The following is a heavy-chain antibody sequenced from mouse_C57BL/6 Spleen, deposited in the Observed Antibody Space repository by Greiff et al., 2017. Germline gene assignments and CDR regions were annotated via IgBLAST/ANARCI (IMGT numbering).Heavy chain of an antibody. CDR1: GHTFTSYW. V-gene: IGHV1-69*01. Sequence: VQLQQPGAELVMPGASVKLSCKASGHTFTSYWMHWVKQRPGQGLEWIGEIDPSDSYTNYNQKFKGKSTLTVDKSSSTAYMQLSSLTSEDSAVYYCARPSYWYFDVWGTGTTVTVSS. D-gene: IGHD2-10*02. CDR2: IDPSDSYT. J-gene: IGHJ1*03. CDR3: ARPSYWYFDV.